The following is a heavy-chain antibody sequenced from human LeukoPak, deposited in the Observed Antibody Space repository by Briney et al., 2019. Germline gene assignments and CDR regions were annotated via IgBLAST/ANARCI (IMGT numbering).Heavy chain of an antibody. CDR2: IGHSGSSI. D-gene: IGHD3-10*01. CDR1: GFTFSSFE. Sequence: GGSLRLSCAVPGFTFSSFEMNWVRQAPGKGLEWVSYIGHSGSSIYYADSVKGRFTISRDNAKNSLYLQMNSLRAEDTAVYYCARATYYYGSGSYTLDYWGQGTLVTVSS. J-gene: IGHJ4*02. V-gene: IGHV3-48*03. CDR3: ARATYYYGSGSYTLDY.